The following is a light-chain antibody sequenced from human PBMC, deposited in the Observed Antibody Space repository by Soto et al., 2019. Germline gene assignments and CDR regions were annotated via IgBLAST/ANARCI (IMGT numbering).Light chain of an antibody. V-gene: IGKV1-17*03. Sequence: DIPMTQSPSAMSASVGDRVTITCRASQGVGNYLVWFQQKPGKVPQRLIFAASNLQSGVPSRFCGSGAVTEFILTINTLQPEDATTYYCLQHNTYPWTFGQGTKVEI. CDR2: AAS. CDR3: LQHNTYPWT. J-gene: IGKJ1*01. CDR1: QGVGNY.